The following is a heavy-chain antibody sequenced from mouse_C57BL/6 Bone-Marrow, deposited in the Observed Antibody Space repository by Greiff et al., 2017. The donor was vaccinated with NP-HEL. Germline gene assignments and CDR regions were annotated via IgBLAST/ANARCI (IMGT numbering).Heavy chain of an antibody. D-gene: IGHD1-1*01. V-gene: IGHV14-3*01. CDR1: GFNITNNY. CDR3: ARSDYGSPLYYAMDY. Sequence: EVQLQESVAELVRPGASVKLSCTASGFNITNNYMHWVKQRPEQGLEWIGRIDPANGNTKYAPKFQGKATITADTSSNTAYRQLSSLTSEDTAIYYCARSDYGSPLYYAMDYWGQGTSVTVSS. CDR2: IDPANGNT. J-gene: IGHJ4*01.